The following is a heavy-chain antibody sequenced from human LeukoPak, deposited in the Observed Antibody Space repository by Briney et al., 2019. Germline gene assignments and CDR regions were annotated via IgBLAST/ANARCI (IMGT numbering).Heavy chain of an antibody. D-gene: IGHD3-10*01. CDR3: ARGNGSGSFDY. V-gene: IGHV3-30-3*01. J-gene: IGHJ4*02. CDR2: ISSDGSTE. CDR1: GFTFTSYA. Sequence: GGSLRLSCAGSGFTFTSYAVHWVRQAPGKRLEWVAFISSDGSTEHYADSVKGRFTLSRGNSKNTVSLQMNSLGAEDTAVYYCARGNGSGSFDYWGQGTLVTVSS.